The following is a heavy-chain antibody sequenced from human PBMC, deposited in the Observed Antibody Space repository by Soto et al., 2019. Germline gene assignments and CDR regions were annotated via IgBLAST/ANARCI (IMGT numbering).Heavy chain of an antibody. Sequence: PGGSLRLSCAASGFTVNSHAMIWVGQAPGKGLEWVASISGSGDGTYYGDSVKGRFTISRDSSSSTLYLQMNNLRGEDTAVYFCTKSRRGILMVYGFGGMDVWGQGTTVTVSS. CDR3: TKSRRGILMVYGFGGMDV. V-gene: IGHV3-23*01. CDR1: GFTVNSHA. J-gene: IGHJ6*02. D-gene: IGHD2-8*01. CDR2: ISGSGDGT.